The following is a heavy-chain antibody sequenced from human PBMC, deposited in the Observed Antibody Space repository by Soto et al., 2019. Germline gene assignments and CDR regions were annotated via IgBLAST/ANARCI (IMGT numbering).Heavy chain of an antibody. CDR3: ARAGYSSGWYSDWFDP. J-gene: IGHJ5*02. V-gene: IGHV3-74*01. CDR2: INSDGSST. Sequence: PGGSLLLSCAASVFTFSSYWMHWVRQAPGKGLVWVSRINSDGSSTSYADSVKGRFTISRDNAKNTLYLQMNSLRAEDTAVYYCARAGYSSGWYSDWFDPWGQGTMVTVSS. D-gene: IGHD6-19*01. CDR1: VFTFSSYW.